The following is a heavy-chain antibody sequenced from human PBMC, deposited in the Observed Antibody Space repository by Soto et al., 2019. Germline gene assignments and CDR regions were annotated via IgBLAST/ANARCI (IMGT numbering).Heavy chain of an antibody. Sequence: QVQVMQSGAEVKKPGDSVKVSCKTSGYIFSDYCINWVRQAPGQGLEWMGWISGYSGNANLAQKFQGRVTMTTDKSTRTANMELRRLRSDDTAVYYCAKRTSGTTWGESDYWGQGTLVTVAS. J-gene: IGHJ4*02. CDR3: AKRTSGTTWGESDY. D-gene: IGHD4-17*01. V-gene: IGHV1-18*04. CDR1: GYIFSDYC. CDR2: ISGYSGNA.